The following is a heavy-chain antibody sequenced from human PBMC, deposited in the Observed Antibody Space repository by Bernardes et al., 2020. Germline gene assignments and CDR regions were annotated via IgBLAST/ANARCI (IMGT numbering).Heavy chain of an antibody. CDR3: AKIHPYSSNVRGYFDS. J-gene: IGHJ4*03. V-gene: IGHV3-23*01. Sequence: GSLRLSCEASGFIFSNYAMSWVRQAPGKGLEWVSGISATGGATFYSDSVKGRFTISRDNSKNSLHLQGNSLTGEDTAIYYCAKIHPYSSNVRGYFDSWGQGILVTVSS. CDR1: GFIFSNYA. D-gene: IGHD6-13*01. CDR2: ISATGGAT.